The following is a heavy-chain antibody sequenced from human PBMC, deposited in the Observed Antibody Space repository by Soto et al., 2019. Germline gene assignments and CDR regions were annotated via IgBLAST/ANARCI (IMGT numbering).Heavy chain of an antibody. CDR1: GFTFSSYG. V-gene: IGHV3-30*18. CDR2: ISYDGSNK. Sequence: GGSLRLSCAASGFTFSSYGMHWVRQAPGKGLEWVAVISYDGSNKYYADSVKGRFTISRDNSKNTLYLQMNSLRAEDTAVYYCAKDLGAVQPYYGMDVWGQGTTVTVSS. D-gene: IGHD1-1*01. J-gene: IGHJ6*02. CDR3: AKDLGAVQPYYGMDV.